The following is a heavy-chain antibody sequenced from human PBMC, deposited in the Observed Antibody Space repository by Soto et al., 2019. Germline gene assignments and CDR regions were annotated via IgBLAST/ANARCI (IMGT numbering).Heavy chain of an antibody. D-gene: IGHD2-2*01. CDR2: VYHSGKT. CDR3: AIPKGTTPAVWYFDL. V-gene: IGHV4-59*08. CDR1: GDYISSHY. J-gene: IGHJ2*01. Sequence: QVQLQESGPGLVKPSETLSLTCTVSGDYISSHYWSWIRQPPGKGLEWIGYVYHSGKTDSNPSLQGRVTISMDTSKNHTSLSLTSVTAAHTAVYYCAIPKGTTPAVWYFDLWGRGTLVTVSS.